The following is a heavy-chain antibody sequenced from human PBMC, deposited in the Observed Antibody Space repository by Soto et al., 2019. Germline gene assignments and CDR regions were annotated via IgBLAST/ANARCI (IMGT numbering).Heavy chain of an antibody. J-gene: IGHJ4*02. CDR2: ISSNGGST. CDR3: FFYYNDFWRGQFDY. D-gene: IGHD3-3*01. CDR1: GFTFSSYA. Sequence: GGSLRLSCSASGFTFSSYAMHWVRQAPGKGLEYVSAISSNGGSTYYADSVKGRFTISRDNSKNTLYLQMSSLRAEDTAVYYCFFYYNDFWRGQFDYWGQGALVTGSS. V-gene: IGHV3-64D*08.